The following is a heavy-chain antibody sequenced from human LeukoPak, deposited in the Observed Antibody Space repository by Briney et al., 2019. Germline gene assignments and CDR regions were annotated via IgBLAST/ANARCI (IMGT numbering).Heavy chain of an antibody. CDR2: INHSGST. CDR3: ARASYGMDV. V-gene: IGHV4-34*01. Sequence: GSLRLSCVVSGISLSNYAMTWVRQAPGKGLEWIGEINHSGSTNYNPSLKSRVTISVDTSKNQFSLKLSSVTAADTAVYYCARASYGMDVWGQGTTVTVSS. CDR1: GISLSNYA. J-gene: IGHJ6*02.